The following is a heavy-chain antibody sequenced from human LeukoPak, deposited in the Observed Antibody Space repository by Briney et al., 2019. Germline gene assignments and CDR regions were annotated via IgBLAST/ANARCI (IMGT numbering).Heavy chain of an antibody. CDR2: IRYDGSNK. Sequence: GGSLRLSCAASGFTFSSYGMHWVRQAPGKGLEWVAFIRYDGSNKYYADSVKGRFTISRDNSKNTLYLQMNSLRAEDTAVYYCAKAVRSGSPPDFDYWGQGTLVTVSS. J-gene: IGHJ4*02. CDR3: AKAVRSGSPPDFDY. V-gene: IGHV3-30*02. CDR1: GFTFSSYG. D-gene: IGHD3-22*01.